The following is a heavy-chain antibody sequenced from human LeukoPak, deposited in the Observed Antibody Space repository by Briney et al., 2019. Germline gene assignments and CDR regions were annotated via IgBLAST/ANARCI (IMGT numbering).Heavy chain of an antibody. V-gene: IGHV1-69*05. CDR3: ARAGRITGVRGAFDI. CDR1: GGTFSSYA. CDR2: IIPIFGTA. Sequence: SVKVSCKASGGTFSSYAISWVRQAPGQGLEWMGGIIPIFGTANYAKKFQGRVTIPTDESTSTAYMELSSLRSEDTAVYYCARAGRITGVRGAFDIWGQGTMVTVSS. D-gene: IGHD1-20*01. J-gene: IGHJ3*02.